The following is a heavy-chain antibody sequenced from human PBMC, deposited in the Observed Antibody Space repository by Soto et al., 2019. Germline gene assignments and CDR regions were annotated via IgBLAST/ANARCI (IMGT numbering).Heavy chain of an antibody. J-gene: IGHJ4*02. CDR3: AKDPRRFLEWLSNYFDY. Sequence: GGSLRLSCAASGFTFSSYAMSWVRQAPGKGLEWVSAISGSGGSTYYADSVKGRFTISRDNSKNTLYLQMNSLRAEDTAVYYRAKDPRRFLEWLSNYFDYWGQGTLVTVSS. V-gene: IGHV3-23*01. CDR2: ISGSGGST. D-gene: IGHD3-3*01. CDR1: GFTFSSYA.